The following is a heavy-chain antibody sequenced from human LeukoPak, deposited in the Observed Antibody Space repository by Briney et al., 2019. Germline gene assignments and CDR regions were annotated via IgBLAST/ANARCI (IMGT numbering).Heavy chain of an antibody. Sequence: GGSLRLSCAASDFTFSFYWMTWVRQAPGEGLEWVANILPDGSEKYYLDSVKGQFTISRDNPTNSLYLQINSLRAEDTALYYCGRLARNAWYAVDYWGQGTLVTVSS. V-gene: IGHV3-7*01. CDR3: GRLARNAWYAVDY. J-gene: IGHJ4*02. CDR1: DFTFSFYW. CDR2: ILPDGSEK. D-gene: IGHD6-19*01.